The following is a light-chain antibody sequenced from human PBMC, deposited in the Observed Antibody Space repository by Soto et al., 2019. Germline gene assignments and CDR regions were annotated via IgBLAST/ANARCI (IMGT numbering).Light chain of an antibody. CDR2: EVT. J-gene: IGLJ3*02. CDR3: CSRV. CDR1: SSDVATYNL. Sequence: SVLTQPASVSGSPGQSITITCTGTSSDVATYNLVSWYQQRPGTAPQLIIYEVTKRPSGVSTRFSGSQSGNTSSLTISGLQADDEADYYYCSRVFCGGTKLHVL. V-gene: IGLV2-23*02.